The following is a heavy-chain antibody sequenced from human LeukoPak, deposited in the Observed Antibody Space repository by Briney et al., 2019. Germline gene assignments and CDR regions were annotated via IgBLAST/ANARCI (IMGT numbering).Heavy chain of an antibody. CDR2: VNIDGSST. D-gene: IGHD3-22*01. Sequence: GGSLRLSCAASGFTFSSYAMSWVRQAPGQGLAWVSRVNIDGSSTTYAESVKGRFTTSKDNAKNTLYLQMNGLRAEDTAVYYCARGFSYYDSSGYYPPFWYFDLWGRGTLVTVSS. V-gene: IGHV3-74*01. J-gene: IGHJ2*01. CDR3: ARGFSYYDSSGYYPPFWYFDL. CDR1: GFTFSSYA.